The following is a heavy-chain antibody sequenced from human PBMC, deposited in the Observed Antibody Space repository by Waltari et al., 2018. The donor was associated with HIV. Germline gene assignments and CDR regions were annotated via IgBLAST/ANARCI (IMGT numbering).Heavy chain of an antibody. CDR3: ARASHYIEFSTFDGDYYFDV. V-gene: IGHV3-74*01. CDR1: GFSFSNHW. CDR2: LNSDGSSR. J-gene: IGHJ4*02. Sequence: VQLVESGGGSIKTGGSLRLSCTASGFSFSNHWMDWVRQGPGKGLVWVARLNSDGSSRNYADAVKGRFVISRDNARNTVYLQLNSLRVEDTAMYFCARASHYIEFSTFDGDYYFDVWGRGTRVAVSS. D-gene: IGHD2-15*01.